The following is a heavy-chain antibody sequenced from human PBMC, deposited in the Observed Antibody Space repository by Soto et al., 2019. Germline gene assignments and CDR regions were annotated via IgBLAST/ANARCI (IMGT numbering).Heavy chain of an antibody. Sequence: NPSETLSLTCTVSGGSISSSSYYWGWIRQPPGKGLEWIGSIYYSGSTYYNPSLKSRVTISVDTSKNQFSLKLSSVTAADTAVYYCARPIGEGYFDYWGQGTLVTVSS. J-gene: IGHJ4*02. D-gene: IGHD3-10*01. V-gene: IGHV4-39*01. CDR3: ARPIGEGYFDY. CDR1: GGSISSSSYY. CDR2: IYYSGST.